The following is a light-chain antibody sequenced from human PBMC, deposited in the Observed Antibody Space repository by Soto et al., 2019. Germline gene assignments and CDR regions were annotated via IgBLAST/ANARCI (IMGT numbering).Light chain of an antibody. CDR2: GAS. CDR3: QQYDTWPPHT. J-gene: IGKJ2*01. Sequence: EIVMTQSPATLSVSPGEGATLSCRASQSISTHLAWYQQKPGQTPRILIYGASIRATGVPVRFSGSGSGTDFTLTIASLQSEDFAVYYCQQYDTWPPHTFGQGTKVEI. CDR1: QSISTH. V-gene: IGKV3-15*01.